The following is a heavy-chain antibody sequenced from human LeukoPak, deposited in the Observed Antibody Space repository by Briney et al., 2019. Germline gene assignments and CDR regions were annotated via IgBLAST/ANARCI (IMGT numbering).Heavy chain of an antibody. CDR2: IYYSGST. V-gene: IGHV4-31*03. J-gene: IGHJ3*02. D-gene: IGHD5-18*01. Sequence: PSQTLSLTCTVSGGSISSGGYYWSWIRQHPGKGLEWIGYIYYSGSTHYNPSLKSRVTISVDTSKNQFSLKLSSVTAADTAVYYCARDMTGYTAIAFDIWGQGTMVTVSS. CDR1: GGSISSGGYY. CDR3: ARDMTGYTAIAFDI.